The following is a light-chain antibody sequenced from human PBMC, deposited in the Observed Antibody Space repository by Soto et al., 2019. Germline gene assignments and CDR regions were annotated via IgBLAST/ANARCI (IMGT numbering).Light chain of an antibody. CDR1: SSDVGAHNF. CDR3: SSYAGSNNYV. J-gene: IGLJ1*01. CDR2: EVS. V-gene: IGLV2-8*01. Sequence: SVLTQPPSASGSPGQSVTISCTGTSSDVGAHNFVSWHQQHPGKAPKLMVYEVSKRPSGVPDRFSGSKSGNTASLTVSGLQAEDEADYYCSSYAGSNNYVFGTGTQVTVL.